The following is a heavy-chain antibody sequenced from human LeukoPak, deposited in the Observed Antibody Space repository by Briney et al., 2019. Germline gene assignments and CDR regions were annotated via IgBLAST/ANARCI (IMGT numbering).Heavy chain of an antibody. CDR2: MNPNSGNT. J-gene: IGHJ4*02. CDR1: GYTFTSYD. CDR3: ASLSPVRGSGPVDY. V-gene: IGHV1-8*01. Sequence: ASVKVSCKASGYTFTSYDINWVRQATGQGLEWMGWMNPNSGNTGYAQKFQGRVTMTEDTSTDTAYMELSSLRSEDTAVYCCASLSPVRGSGPVDYWGQGTLVAVSS. D-gene: IGHD3-10*01.